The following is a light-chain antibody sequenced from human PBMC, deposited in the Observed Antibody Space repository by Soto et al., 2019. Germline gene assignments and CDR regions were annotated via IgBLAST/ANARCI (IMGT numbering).Light chain of an antibody. CDR3: SSYTSSSTLLDV. Sequence: QSVLTQPASVSGSPGQSITISCTGTSSDVGGYNYVSWYQQHPGKAPKLMIYDVSNPPSGVSNRFSGSKSGNTASLTISGLQAEDEADYYCSSYTSSSTLLDVFGTGTKLTVL. CDR2: DVS. V-gene: IGLV2-14*01. J-gene: IGLJ1*01. CDR1: SSDVGGYNY.